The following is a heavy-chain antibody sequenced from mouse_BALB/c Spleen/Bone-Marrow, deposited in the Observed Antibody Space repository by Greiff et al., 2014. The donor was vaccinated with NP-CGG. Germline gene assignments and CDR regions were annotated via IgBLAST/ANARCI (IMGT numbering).Heavy chain of an antibody. J-gene: IGHJ2*01. Sequence: VQLQESGAELARPGASVKMSCKASGYSFNSYTMHWVKQRPGQGLEWIGYINPSSGYTNYNQKFKDKATLTADKSSSTAYMQLSSLTSEDSAVYYCARGWDYEGYFDYWGQGTTLTVSS. CDR2: INPSSGYT. CDR1: GYSFNSYT. CDR3: ARGWDYEGYFDY. D-gene: IGHD2-4*01. V-gene: IGHV1-4*01.